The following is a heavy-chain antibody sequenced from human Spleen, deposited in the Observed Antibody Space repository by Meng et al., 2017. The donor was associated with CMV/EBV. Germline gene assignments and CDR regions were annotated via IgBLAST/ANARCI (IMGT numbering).Heavy chain of an antibody. D-gene: IGHD3-3*01. J-gene: IGHJ4*02. Sequence: GESLKISCAASGFTFSSYVLSWVRQAPGEGLEWVSGISSSGDTTYYADSVKGRFTISRDNSMNTLYLQINNLRADDTAVYYCARGIILKHVTLFGVVIRGYFDSWGQGTLVTVSS. V-gene: IGHV3-23*01. CDR2: ISSSGDTT. CDR3: ARGIILKHVTLFGVVIRGYFDS. CDR1: GFTFSSYV.